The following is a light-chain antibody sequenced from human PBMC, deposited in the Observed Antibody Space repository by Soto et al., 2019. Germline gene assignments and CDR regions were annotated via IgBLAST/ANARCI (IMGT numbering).Light chain of an antibody. CDR2: GAS. CDR3: QQTYTNPEIT. CDR1: QSISIS. V-gene: IGKV1-39*01. Sequence: IRMTQSQSSLSAPGGDRLTITWRASQSISISLNWYQLKPGKAPNLLRYGASYLKSGVPTRVSGSGSGTDFTLTISSLQPEDFATYYCQQTYTNPEITFGQGTKADIK. J-gene: IGKJ1*01.